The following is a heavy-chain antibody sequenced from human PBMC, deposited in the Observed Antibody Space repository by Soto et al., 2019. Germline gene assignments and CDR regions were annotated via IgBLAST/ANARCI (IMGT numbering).Heavy chain of an antibody. V-gene: IGHV3-11*01. Sequence: QVHLVESGGGLVKPGGSLRLSCAASGFTFTDFHMAWIRRAPGKGLEWVSNIIQSGGYEFYADSLKGRFTVSRDNAKNEVYLQMNSLRVEDTAVYYCASGDPAMYGATGHFEYWGQGSLVTVSS. CDR3: ASGDPAMYGATGHFEY. J-gene: IGHJ4*02. CDR1: GFTFTDFH. CDR2: IIQSGGYE. D-gene: IGHD3-10*02.